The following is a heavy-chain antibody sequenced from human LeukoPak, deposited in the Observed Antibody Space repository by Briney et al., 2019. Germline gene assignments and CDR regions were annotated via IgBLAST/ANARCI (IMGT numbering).Heavy chain of an antibody. D-gene: IGHD3-10*01. CDR3: ARDLYGSGRYQRDY. CDR2: IYSGGST. J-gene: IGHJ4*02. V-gene: IGHV3-53*01. CDR1: GFTVSNNY. Sequence: PGGSLRLSCAASGFTVSNNYVSWVRQAPGKGLEWVSVIYSGGSTYYADSVKGRFTMSRDNFKNTLYLQMNSLRAEDTAVYYCARDLYGSGRYQRDYWGQGTLVTVSS.